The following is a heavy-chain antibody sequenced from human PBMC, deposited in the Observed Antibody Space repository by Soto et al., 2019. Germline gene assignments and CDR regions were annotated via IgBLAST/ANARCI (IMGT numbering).Heavy chain of an antibody. CDR3: TTSHAGELKN. D-gene: IGHD1-7*01. V-gene: IGHV4-4*02. J-gene: IGHJ4*02. CDR2: IFESGAT. Sequence: QVQLQESGPGLVKPSGTLSLTCAVSGGSISSSSWWTWVRQSPGKGLEWIGEIFESGATNYNPSLKRRLTMSVDKSKHQFSLNLSSLTAADTAVYFCTTSHAGELKNWCPGTLVTVSS. CDR1: GGSISSSSW.